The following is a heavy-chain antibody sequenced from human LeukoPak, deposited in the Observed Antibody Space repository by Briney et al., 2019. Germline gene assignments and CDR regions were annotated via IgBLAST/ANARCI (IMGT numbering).Heavy chain of an antibody. J-gene: IGHJ3*02. CDR2: IWYDGSNK. Sequence: GRSLRLSCAASGFTFSSYGMHWVRQAPGKGREWVAVIWYDGSNKYYADSVKGRFTISRDNSKNTLYLQMNSLRAEDTAVYYCAKSEVVPAAMGVGAFDIWGQGTMVTVSS. CDR1: GFTFSSYG. CDR3: AKSEVVPAAMGVGAFDI. D-gene: IGHD2-2*01. V-gene: IGHV3-33*06.